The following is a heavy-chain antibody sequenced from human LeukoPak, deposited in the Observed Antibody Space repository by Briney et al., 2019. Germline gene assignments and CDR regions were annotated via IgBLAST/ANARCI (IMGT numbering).Heavy chain of an antibody. Sequence: GGSLRLSCAASGFTFSSYAMSWVRQAPGRGLEWVSTISGNGGSTYYADSVKGRFTISRDNSKNTLYLQMTSLRAEDTAVYYCASIPDPIAYCGGDCYFDYWGQGTLVTVSS. D-gene: IGHD2-21*02. CDR3: ASIPDPIAYCGGDCYFDY. CDR2: ISGNGGST. J-gene: IGHJ4*02. CDR1: GFTFSSYA. V-gene: IGHV3-23*01.